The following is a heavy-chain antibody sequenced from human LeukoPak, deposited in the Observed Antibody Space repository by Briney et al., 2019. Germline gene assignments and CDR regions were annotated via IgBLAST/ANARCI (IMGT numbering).Heavy chain of an antibody. D-gene: IGHD4-17*01. Sequence: PGGSLRLTCLGSGFNFRYFWMSWVRQAPGKGLEWVSSISSSSSYIYYADSVKGRFTISRDNAKNSLYLQMNSLRAEDTAVYYCASDRDNYGDDEDAFDIWGQGTMVTVSS. J-gene: IGHJ3*02. CDR3: ASDRDNYGDDEDAFDI. CDR2: ISSSSSYI. CDR1: GFNFRYFW. V-gene: IGHV3-21*01.